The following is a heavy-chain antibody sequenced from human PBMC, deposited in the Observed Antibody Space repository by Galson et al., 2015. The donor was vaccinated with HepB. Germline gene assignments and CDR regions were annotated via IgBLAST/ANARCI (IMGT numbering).Heavy chain of an antibody. Sequence: SETLSLTCTVSGGSISSYYWSWIRQPPGKGLEWIGYIYYSGSTNYNPSLKSRVTISVDTSKNQFSLKLSSVTAADTAVYYCARVITMVRGRYYGMDVWGQGTTVTVSS. V-gene: IGHV4-59*01. CDR2: IYYSGST. CDR3: ARVITMVRGRYYGMDV. J-gene: IGHJ6*02. D-gene: IGHD3-10*01. CDR1: GGSISSYY.